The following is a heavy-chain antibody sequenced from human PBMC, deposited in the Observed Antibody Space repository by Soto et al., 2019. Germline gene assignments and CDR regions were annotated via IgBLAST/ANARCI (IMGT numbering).Heavy chain of an antibody. V-gene: IGHV4-30-4*03. Sequence: SETLSLTCTVSGGSISGGVHSWSWIRQPPGKGLEWIGYVFDSGSTYYNPSLESRLTISVDTSRNQFSLNLTSATAADTAVYYCARKGAAASYAHYYMDVWGRGTTVTVSS. CDR2: VFDSGST. J-gene: IGHJ6*03. D-gene: IGHD6-13*01. CDR3: ARKGAAASYAHYYMDV. CDR1: GGSISGGVHS.